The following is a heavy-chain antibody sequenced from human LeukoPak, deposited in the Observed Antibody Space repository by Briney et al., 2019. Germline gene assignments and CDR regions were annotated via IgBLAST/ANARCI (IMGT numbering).Heavy chain of an antibody. CDR1: AFTFSAYA. Sequence: GGSLRLSCTPSAFTFSAYAMHWVRQAPGEGLEWVAAIWYDGSEKYYTGSVKGRFTISRDNSKHTLYLQMDSLRAEDTAVYYCARDRTHGYTYGYLDNWGQGTQGTVSS. CDR2: IWYDGSEK. D-gene: IGHD5-18*01. CDR3: ARDRTHGYTYGYLDN. V-gene: IGHV3-33*01. J-gene: IGHJ4*02.